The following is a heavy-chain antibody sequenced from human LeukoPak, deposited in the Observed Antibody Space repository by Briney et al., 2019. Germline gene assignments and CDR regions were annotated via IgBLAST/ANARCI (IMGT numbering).Heavy chain of an antibody. CDR3: ARDLGYCSFGFGLGNCNRKWFDP. CDR2: ISAYSGNT. Sequence: ASVKVSCKASGYTFTSYGINWVRQAPGQGLEWMGWISAYSGNTNYAQKFQGRVTMTRDTSTNTAYMELKNLRPDDTAIYYCARDLGYCSFGFGLGNCNRKWFDPWGQGTLVSVSS. D-gene: IGHD2-2*03. V-gene: IGHV1-18*01. CDR1: GYTFTSYG. J-gene: IGHJ5*02.